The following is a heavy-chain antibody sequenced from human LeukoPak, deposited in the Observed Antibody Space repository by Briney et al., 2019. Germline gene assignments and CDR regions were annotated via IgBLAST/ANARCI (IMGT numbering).Heavy chain of an antibody. V-gene: IGHV3-23*01. CDR1: GFTFSSYS. D-gene: IGHD5-12*01. Sequence: GGSLRLSCAASGFTFSSYSMAWVRLAPGKGLEWVSVIRGGADDTSYADSVKGRFTISRDNSKNTLFLQMDGLRVEDTVVYYCATSGFSGYDHPSWGQGTLVTVSS. CDR3: ATSGFSGYDHPS. J-gene: IGHJ5*02. CDR2: IRGGADDT.